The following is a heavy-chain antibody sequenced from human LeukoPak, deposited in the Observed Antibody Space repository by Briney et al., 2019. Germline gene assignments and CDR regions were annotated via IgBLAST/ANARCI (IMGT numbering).Heavy chain of an antibody. CDR2: ISGSGGST. V-gene: IGHV3-23*01. D-gene: IGHD6-13*01. J-gene: IGHJ3*02. CDR3: AKGLQLGLNAFDI. Sequence: GGSLRLSCAASGFTFSSYGMHWVRQAPGKGLEWVSAISGSGGSTYYADSVKGRFTISRDNSKNTLYLQMNSLRAEDTAVYYCAKGLQLGLNAFDIWGQGTMVTVSS. CDR1: GFTFSSYG.